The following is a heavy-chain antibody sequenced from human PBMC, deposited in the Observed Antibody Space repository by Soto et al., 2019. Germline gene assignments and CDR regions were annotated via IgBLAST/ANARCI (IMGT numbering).Heavy chain of an antibody. J-gene: IGHJ6*02. CDR2: TYYRSKWYN. CDR1: GDSVSSNSPA. Sequence: SQTLSLTCSISGDSVSSNSPALNWIRQSPSRGLEWLGRTYYRSKWYNDYAVSVKSRITINPDTSKNQFSLQLNSVTPEDTAVYYCARDRYFGGSYYYYGMDVWGQGTTVTVSS. V-gene: IGHV6-1*01. CDR3: ARDRYFGGSYYYYGMDV. D-gene: IGHD3-9*01.